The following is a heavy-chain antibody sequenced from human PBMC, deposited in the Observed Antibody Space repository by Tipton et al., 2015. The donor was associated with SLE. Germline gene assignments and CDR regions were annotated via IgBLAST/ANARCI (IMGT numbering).Heavy chain of an antibody. CDR2: INSDGSNT. CDR1: GFTLSDYW. J-gene: IGHJ4*02. CDR3: ARRATTKTYDY. D-gene: IGHD1-26*01. Sequence: SLRLSCVVSGFTLSDYWMHWVRQAPGKGPVWVSRINSDGSNTNYADSVKGRSTISRDNAKNTLYLQMGSLRDEDMGVYYCARRATTKTYDYWSRGTLVTVSS. V-gene: IGHV3-74*01.